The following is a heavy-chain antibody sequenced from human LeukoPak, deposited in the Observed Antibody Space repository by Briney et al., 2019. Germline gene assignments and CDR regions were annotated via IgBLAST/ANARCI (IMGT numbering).Heavy chain of an antibody. V-gene: IGHV1-46*01. CDR3: ARDNSVGDTAWWFDP. Sequence: ASVKVSCKASGYTFTSYYMHWVRQAPGQGLEWMGLINPSGSSTSYAQKFQGRLSLTRDMSTSTDYMELSSLRSEDTAVYYCARDNSVGDTAWWFDPWGQGTLVSVSS. J-gene: IGHJ5*02. D-gene: IGHD1-26*01. CDR1: GYTFTSYY. CDR2: INPSGSST.